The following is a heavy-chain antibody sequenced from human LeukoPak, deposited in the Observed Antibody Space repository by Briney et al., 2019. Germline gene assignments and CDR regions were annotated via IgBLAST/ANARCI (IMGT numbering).Heavy chain of an antibody. V-gene: IGHV4-59*08. CDR2: IYSSGTT. D-gene: IGHD3-16*01. CDR1: GGSINTYY. Sequence: SETLSLACTVSGGSINTYYWSWIRQPPGKGLEFIGYIYSSGTTDYNPSLKSRVVISIDTSGSQFSLKMTSVTAADTAVYYCARRGTPYYYYYMDVWGNGTTVTVSS. CDR3: ARRGTPYYYYYMDV. J-gene: IGHJ6*03.